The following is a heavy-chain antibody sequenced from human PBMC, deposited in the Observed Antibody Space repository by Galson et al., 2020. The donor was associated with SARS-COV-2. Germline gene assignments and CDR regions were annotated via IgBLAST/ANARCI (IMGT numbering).Heavy chain of an antibody. CDR3: ARGVTTPWNKWFDA. CDR1: GASIRSGNYY. V-gene: IGHV4-31*03. Sequence: ASETLSLTCTVSGASIRSGNYYWTWVRQHPGKGLEWIGYIYYSVKTSYNPSLKSRVTISVDTSKNQFSLNLSSVTVADTAVYYCARGVTTPWNKWFDAWGQGTLVTVSS. D-gene: IGHD4-17*01. CDR2: IYYSVKT. J-gene: IGHJ5*02.